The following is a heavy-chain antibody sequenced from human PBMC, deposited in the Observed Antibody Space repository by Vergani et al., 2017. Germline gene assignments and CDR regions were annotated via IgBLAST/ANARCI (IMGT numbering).Heavy chain of an antibody. CDR2: IYPGDADT. V-gene: IGHV5-51*01. J-gene: IGHJ6*02. Sequence: EVQLVQSGAEVKKPGESLKISCKGSGYIFTSYWICWVRQMPGKGLEWMGIIYPGDADTRYSPSFKGQVTISADKSISTAYLQWSSLKASDTAMYYCARSSSSGWYYYYGMDVWGQGTTVTVSS. CDR3: ARSSSSGWYYYYGMDV. CDR1: GYIFTSYW. D-gene: IGHD6-13*01.